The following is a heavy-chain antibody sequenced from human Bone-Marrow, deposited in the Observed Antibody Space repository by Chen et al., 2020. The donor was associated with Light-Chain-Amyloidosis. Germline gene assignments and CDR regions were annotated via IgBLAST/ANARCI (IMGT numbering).Heavy chain of an antibody. D-gene: IGHD3-10*01. CDR3: AKDKGGSMGFGMDV. CDR1: GFTFDDYA. J-gene: IGHJ6*02. Sequence: EEHLVESGGGLVQPGRSLRLSCEASGFTFDDYAMHWVRQAPGKGLEWVSGISWNSGVKGYVDSVRGRFTISRYGVKNSLYLQMNSLRPEDTALYYCAKDKGGSMGFGMDVWGQGTTVIVSS. CDR2: ISWNSGVK. V-gene: IGHV3-9*01.